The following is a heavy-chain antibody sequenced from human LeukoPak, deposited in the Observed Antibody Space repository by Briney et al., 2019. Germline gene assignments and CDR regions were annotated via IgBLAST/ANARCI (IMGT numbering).Heavy chain of an antibody. D-gene: IGHD3-3*01. CDR1: GGSISSYY. J-gene: IGHJ6*03. Sequence: SETLSLTCTVSGGSISSYYWSWIRQPAGKGLEWIGRIYTSGSTNYNPSLKSRVTMSVDTSKNQFSLKLSSVTAADTAVYYCARTLDFWSGYLPVRSYYYYYYYMDVWGKGTTVTVSS. CDR3: ARTLDFWSGYLPVRSYYYYYYYMDV. CDR2: IYTSGST. V-gene: IGHV4-4*07.